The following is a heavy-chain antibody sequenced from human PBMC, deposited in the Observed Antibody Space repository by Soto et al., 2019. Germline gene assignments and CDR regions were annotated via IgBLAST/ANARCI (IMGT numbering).Heavy chain of an antibody. J-gene: IGHJ4*02. CDR3: ARGPPITASNRFWNY. V-gene: IGHV4-34*01. CDR1: GGSFSRYY. CDR2: INHSGST. D-gene: IGHD1-20*01. Sequence: SETLSLTCAVYGGSFSRYYWSWIRQPPGQGLEWIGEINHSGSTNYNPSLKSRVTISVDTSKNQFSLKLNSVTAADAAVYYCARGPPITASNRFWNYWGQGTLVTVSS.